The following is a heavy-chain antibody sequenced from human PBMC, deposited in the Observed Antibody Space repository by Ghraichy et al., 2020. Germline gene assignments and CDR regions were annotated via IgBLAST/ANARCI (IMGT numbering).Heavy chain of an antibody. CDR1: GFTFSEYA. CDR2: ITNSGGTT. D-gene: IGHD3-22*01. V-gene: IGHV3-23*01. J-gene: IGHJ6*02. CDR3: AKIRKGLVYDTLYYYYGMDV. Sequence: GGSLRLSCVASGFTFSEYAMTWVRQAPGKGLEWVSGITNSGGTTYYPDSLRGWFTISRDNSKKTLSLQMHSLRGKDTAVYYCAKIRKGLVYDTLYYYYGMDVWGQGTSVTVAS.